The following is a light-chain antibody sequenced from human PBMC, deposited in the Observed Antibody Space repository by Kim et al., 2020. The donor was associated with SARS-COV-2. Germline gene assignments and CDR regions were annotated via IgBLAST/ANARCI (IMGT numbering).Light chain of an antibody. Sequence: AFVGDRVTITCRASHDIRNDLGWYQQNPGRAPKRLIYGASSLPSGVPSRFSGSGSGTEFTLTISSVQPEDFATYFCLQHSTYPITFGQGTRLEIK. V-gene: IGKV1-17*01. CDR3: LQHSTYPIT. CDR2: GAS. J-gene: IGKJ5*01. CDR1: HDIRND.